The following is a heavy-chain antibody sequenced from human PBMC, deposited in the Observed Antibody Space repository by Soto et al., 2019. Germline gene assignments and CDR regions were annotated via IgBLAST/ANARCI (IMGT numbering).Heavy chain of an antibody. V-gene: IGHV3-23*01. CDR2: ISGSGGST. CDR3: VKAIEITMVRGVGFDY. CDR1: GFTFSSYA. J-gene: IGHJ4*02. D-gene: IGHD3-10*01. Sequence: GGSLRLSCAASGFTFSSYAMSWVRQAPGKGLEWVSAISGSGGSTYHADSVKGRFTISRDNSKNTLYLQMNSLRAEDTAVYYCVKAIEITMVRGVGFDYWGQGTLVTVSS.